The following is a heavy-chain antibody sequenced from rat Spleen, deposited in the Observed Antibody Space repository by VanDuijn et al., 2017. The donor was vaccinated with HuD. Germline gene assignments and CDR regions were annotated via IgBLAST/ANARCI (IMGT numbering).Heavy chain of an antibody. CDR1: GYSITSNY. CDR2: ISYSGST. D-gene: IGHD1-10*01. CDR3: ARDNSGYWYFDF. Sequence: VQMKESGPGLVKPSQSLSLTCSVTGYSITSNYWDWIRKFPGNKMEWMGYISYSGSTSYNTSLKSRISITRDTSKNQFFLQLNSVTTEDTATYYCARDNSGYWYFDFWGPGTMVTVSS. V-gene: IGHV3-1*01. J-gene: IGHJ1*01.